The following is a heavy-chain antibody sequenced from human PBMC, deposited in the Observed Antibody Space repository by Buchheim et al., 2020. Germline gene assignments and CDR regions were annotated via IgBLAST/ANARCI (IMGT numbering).Heavy chain of an antibody. CDR1: GGSFSGYY. D-gene: IGHD3-3*01. CDR3: ARGYYDFWSGYYYYYYYMDV. CDR2: INHSGST. Sequence: QVQLQQWGAGLLKPSETLSLTCAVYGGSFSGYYWSWIRQPPGKGLEWIGEINHSGSTNYNPSLKSRVTISVDTSKNKFSLKLSSVTAADTAVYYCARGYYDFWSGYYYYYYYMDVWGKGTT. J-gene: IGHJ6*03. V-gene: IGHV4-34*01.